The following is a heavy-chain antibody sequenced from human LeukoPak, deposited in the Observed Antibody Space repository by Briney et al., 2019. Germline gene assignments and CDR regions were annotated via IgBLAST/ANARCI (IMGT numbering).Heavy chain of an antibody. CDR1: GGSISSYY. CDR2: IHYSGST. CDR3: ARTIQEDVYYYYMDV. Sequence: PSEALSFTCTVSGGSISSYYWSWIRQPPGKGLEWIGYIHYSGSTNYNPSLKSRVTISVDTSKNQFSLKLSSVTAADTAVYYCARTIQEDVYYYYMDVWGKGTTVTISS. J-gene: IGHJ6*03. V-gene: IGHV4-59*01. D-gene: IGHD5-18*01.